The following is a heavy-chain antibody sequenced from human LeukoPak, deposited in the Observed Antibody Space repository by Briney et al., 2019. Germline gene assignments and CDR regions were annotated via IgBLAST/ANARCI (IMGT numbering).Heavy chain of an antibody. CDR1: GYTFSAYG. V-gene: IGHV1-18*01. D-gene: IGHD6-13*01. Sequence: GASVKVSCKASGYTFSAYGITWVRQAPGQGLEWMAWTSGTGYNTDYTQRFQGRVTMTTDTSTSTAYMELRSLRSDDTAVYYCARVSRGVAAADYWGQGTLVTVSS. J-gene: IGHJ4*02. CDR2: TSGTGYNT. CDR3: ARVSRGVAAADY.